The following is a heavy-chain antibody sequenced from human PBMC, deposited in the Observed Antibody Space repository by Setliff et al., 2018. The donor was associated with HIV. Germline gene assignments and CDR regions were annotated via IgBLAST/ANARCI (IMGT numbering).Heavy chain of an antibody. V-gene: IGHV4-59*06. CDR3: AALTTGYYFDY. J-gene: IGHJ4*01. CDR2: IYFSGST. Sequence: SETLSLTCAVYGGSFSGYYWSWIRQPPGTGLEWIAYIYFSGSTYYNPSLKSRVTVSLDMSKNQFSLRLSSVTAADTAVYYCAALTTGYYFDYWGQGTLVTVSS. D-gene: IGHD4-17*01. CDR1: GGSFSGYY.